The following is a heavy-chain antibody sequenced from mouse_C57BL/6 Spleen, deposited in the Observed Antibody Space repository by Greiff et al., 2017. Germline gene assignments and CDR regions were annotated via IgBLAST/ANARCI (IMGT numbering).Heavy chain of an antibody. J-gene: IGHJ3*01. V-gene: IGHV1-69*01. Sequence: QVQLQQPGAELVMPGASVKLSCKASGYTFTSYWMHWVKQRPGQGLEWIGEIDPSDSYTNYNQKFKGKSTLTVDKSSSTAYMQLGSLTSEDSAVYYCARLGSYGTLAYWGQGTLVTVSA. CDR2: IDPSDSYT. D-gene: IGHD2-1*01. CDR3: ARLGSYGTLAY. CDR1: GYTFTSYW.